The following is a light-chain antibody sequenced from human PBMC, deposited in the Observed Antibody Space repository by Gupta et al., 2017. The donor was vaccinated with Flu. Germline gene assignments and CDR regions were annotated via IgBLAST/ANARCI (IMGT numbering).Light chain of an antibody. Sequence: PATLSVSPGERVTLSCRASQFISSNLDWYQQRPGQAPRRLIFDASTRATGIPARFSGSGYGTEFTLTISNRQSEDFAVYYCKQKRNWPKTFGQGTXVEIK. J-gene: IGKJ2*01. CDR3: KQKRNWPKT. CDR1: QFISSN. V-gene: IGKV3-15*01. CDR2: DAS.